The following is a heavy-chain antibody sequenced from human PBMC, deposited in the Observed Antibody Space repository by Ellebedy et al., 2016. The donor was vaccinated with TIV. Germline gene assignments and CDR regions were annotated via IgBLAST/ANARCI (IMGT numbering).Heavy chain of an antibody. Sequence: SETLSLTXTVSGGSINSYYWSWIRQPAGKGLEWIGRIFSSGSTNYSPSLKSRVIMSIDTSRNQYSLRLNSVTAADTAVYYCVRNNNAQTAFGVGFDYWGQGTQVTVSS. J-gene: IGHJ4*02. CDR1: GGSINSYY. CDR2: IFSSGST. CDR3: VRNNNAQTAFGVGFDY. D-gene: IGHD3-3*01. V-gene: IGHV4-4*07.